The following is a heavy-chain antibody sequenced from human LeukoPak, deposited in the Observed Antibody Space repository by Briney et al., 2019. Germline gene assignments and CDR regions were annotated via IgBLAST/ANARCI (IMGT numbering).Heavy chain of an antibody. CDR2: ISSSSSTI. V-gene: IGHV3-48*04. J-gene: IGHJ5*02. CDR1: GFTFSSYS. Sequence: PGGSLRLSCAASGFTFSSYSMNWVRQAPGKGLEWVSYISSSSSTIYYADSVKGRFTISRDNAKNSLYLQMNSLRAEDTAVYYCARGGGREAFRWFDPWGQGTLVTVSS. D-gene: IGHD1-26*01. CDR3: ARGGGREAFRWFDP.